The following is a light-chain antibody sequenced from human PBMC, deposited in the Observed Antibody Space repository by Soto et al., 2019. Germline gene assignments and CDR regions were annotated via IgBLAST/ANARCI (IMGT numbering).Light chain of an antibody. J-gene: IGKJ2*01. CDR3: HQFYNSPYT. V-gene: IGKV4-1*01. CDR2: WAS. CDR1: QSVLYSSNNKNY. Sequence: IVMSQSPDSLTVSLGERATINCKSSQSVLYSSNNKNYLAWYQQKPGQPPKLLLYWASTRESGVPDRFSGSGSGTDFTLTISSLQAEDVAVYYCHQFYNSPYTFGQGTRLDIK.